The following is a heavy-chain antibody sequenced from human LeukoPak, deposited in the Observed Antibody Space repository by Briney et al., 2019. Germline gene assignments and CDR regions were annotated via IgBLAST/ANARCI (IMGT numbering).Heavy chain of an antibody. Sequence: AGSLRLSCAVSGVTFSYYTMSWIRQPPGKGLEWVSSICSTGSSKYYADPVKGRFTISRDNAKNSLYLQMSSLRVDDTAVYYCARDDVAWNDVHWFDPWGQGTLVTVSS. J-gene: IGHJ5*02. CDR1: GVTFSYYT. V-gene: IGHV3-21*01. D-gene: IGHD1-1*01. CDR3: ARDDVAWNDVHWFDP. CDR2: ICSTGSSK.